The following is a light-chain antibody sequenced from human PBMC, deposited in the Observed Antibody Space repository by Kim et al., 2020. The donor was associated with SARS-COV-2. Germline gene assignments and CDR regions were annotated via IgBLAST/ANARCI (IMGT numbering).Light chain of an antibody. J-gene: IGKJ2*01. Sequence: IQLTQSPTSLSASVGDRVTITCRASQDIKNYLAWYQQKPGRAPKLLIYAASTLQSGVPSRFSGSGSGTDFTLTISALQPEDFGDYHCQQFNSPDTFGQGTKVDIK. CDR2: AAS. CDR3: QQFNSPDT. CDR1: QDIKNY. V-gene: IGKV1-9*01.